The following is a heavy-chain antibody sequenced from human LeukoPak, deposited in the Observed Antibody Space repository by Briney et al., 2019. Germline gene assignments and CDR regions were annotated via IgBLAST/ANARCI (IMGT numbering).Heavy chain of an antibody. J-gene: IGHJ6*02. Sequence: SLETLSLTCTVSGGSISSYYWSWIRQPPGKGLEWIGYIYYSGSTNYNPSLKSRVTISVDTSKNQFSLKLSSVTAADTAVYYCARDAGSSSVWDVWGQGTTVTVSS. CDR1: GGSISSYY. CDR2: IYYSGST. CDR3: ARDAGSSSVWDV. D-gene: IGHD6-13*01. V-gene: IGHV4-59*01.